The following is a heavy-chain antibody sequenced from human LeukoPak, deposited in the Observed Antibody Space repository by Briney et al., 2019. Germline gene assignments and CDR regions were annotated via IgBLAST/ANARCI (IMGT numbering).Heavy chain of an antibody. V-gene: IGHV3-30*18. J-gene: IGHJ4*02. D-gene: IGHD3-22*01. Sequence: GGSLRLSCAASGFTFSSYGMHWVRQAPGKGLEWVAVISYDGGNKYYADSVKGRFTISRDNSKNTLYLQMNSLRAEDTAVYYCAKESSSMIVVVTAFDYWGQGTLVTVSS. CDR3: AKESSSMIVVVTAFDY. CDR1: GFTFSSYG. CDR2: ISYDGGNK.